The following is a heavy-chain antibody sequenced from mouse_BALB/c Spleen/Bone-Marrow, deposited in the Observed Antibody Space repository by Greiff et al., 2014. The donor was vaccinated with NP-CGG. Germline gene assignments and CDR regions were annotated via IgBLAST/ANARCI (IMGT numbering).Heavy chain of an antibody. J-gene: IGHJ3*01. V-gene: IGHV1-52*01. Sequence: QVQLQQPGAELVRPGASVKLSCKASGNTFTNYWMSWVKQRPEQGLEWIGRIDPDDSETRYNQKFKDKAILTVDKSSSTAYMQLSSLTSEDSAVYYCVHFGFAYWGQGTLVTVSA. CDR1: GNTFTNYW. CDR2: IDPDDSET. CDR3: VHFGFAY.